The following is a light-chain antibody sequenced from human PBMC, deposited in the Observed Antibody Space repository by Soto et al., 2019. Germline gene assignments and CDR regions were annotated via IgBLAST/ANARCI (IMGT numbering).Light chain of an antibody. V-gene: IGKV3-15*01. CDR2: GAS. J-gene: IGKJ5*01. CDR1: QSVSNN. CDR3: NQYKECPPIT. Sequence: VLPHSPASMYVSPGETDTLSCSASQSVSNNVAWYQQKPGQAPRLLSLGASTRATAIPARFSGSGSWTEFTPSIISLQSEDFAVYYCNQYKECPPITVGQGRRLEI.